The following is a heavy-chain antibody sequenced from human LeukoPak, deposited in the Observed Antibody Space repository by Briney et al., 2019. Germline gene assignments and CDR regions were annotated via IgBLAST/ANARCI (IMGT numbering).Heavy chain of an antibody. J-gene: IGHJ4*02. CDR1: GVSISSYY. CDR2: IYYTGGT. CDR3: ARSGQWELPDY. D-gene: IGHD1-26*01. Sequence: SETLSLTCTVSGVSISSYYSSWTRQPPGKGLEWIGYIYYTGGTNYNPSLKSRVTISIDTSKNQFSLKLSSVTAADTAVYYWARSGQWELPDYWGQGTLVTVSS. V-gene: IGHV4-59*01.